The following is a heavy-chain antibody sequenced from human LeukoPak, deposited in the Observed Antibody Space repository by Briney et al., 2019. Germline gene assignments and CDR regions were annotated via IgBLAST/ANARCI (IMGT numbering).Heavy chain of an antibody. CDR2: IYYSGST. Sequence: PSETLSLTCTVSGGSISSYYWSWIRQPPGKGLEWIGHIYYSGSTNYNPSLKSRVTISVDTSKNQFSLKLSSVTAADTAVYYCASLTYYYDSSGSKAGDAFDIWGQGTMVTVSS. V-gene: IGHV4-59*01. D-gene: IGHD3-22*01. CDR3: ASLTYYYDSSGSKAGDAFDI. CDR1: GGSISSYY. J-gene: IGHJ3*02.